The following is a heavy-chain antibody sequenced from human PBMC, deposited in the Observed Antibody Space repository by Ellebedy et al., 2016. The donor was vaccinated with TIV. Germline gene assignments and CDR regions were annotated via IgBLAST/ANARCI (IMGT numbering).Heavy chain of an antibody. CDR2: ISVYNGNT. D-gene: IGHD3-10*01. V-gene: IGHV1-18*01. Sequence: AASVKVPCKASGYTFTTYSISWVRQAPGQGLEWMGWISVYNGNTNYAQKLQGRVTMTTDTSTSTAYMELRSLRSDDTAVYYCAREYGSGSYFSFYYHGMDVWGQGTTVTVSS. J-gene: IGHJ6*02. CDR1: GYTFTTYS. CDR3: AREYGSGSYFSFYYHGMDV.